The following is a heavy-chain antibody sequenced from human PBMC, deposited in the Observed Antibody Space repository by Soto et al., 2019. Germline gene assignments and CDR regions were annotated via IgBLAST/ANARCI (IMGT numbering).Heavy chain of an antibody. J-gene: IGHJ4*02. V-gene: IGHV3-74*01. CDR1: GFTFSNSW. D-gene: IGHD1-26*01. Sequence: VRLSCAASGFTFSNSWMHWVRQAPGKGLVWVSYINSDGSTTTYADSVKGRFTISRDNAKNTVYLQITSLTAEDTAVYYCARDRSYTTDYWGQGTLVTVSS. CDR3: ARDRSYTTDY. CDR2: INSDGSTT.